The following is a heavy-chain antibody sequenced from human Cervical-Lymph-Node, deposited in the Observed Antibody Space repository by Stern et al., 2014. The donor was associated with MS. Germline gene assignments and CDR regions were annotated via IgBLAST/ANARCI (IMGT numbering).Heavy chain of an antibody. CDR1: GFSLSTSGVG. J-gene: IGHJ4*02. Sequence: QVTLKESGPTLVKPTQTLTLTCTFSGFSLSTSGVGVGWIRQPPGKALEWLALIYWDDDTRYSPSLKSRLTITKDTSKNQVVLTMTNMDPVDTATYYCVHNINYDTSGYPVFFDYWGQGTLVTVSS. CDR2: IYWDDDT. V-gene: IGHV2-5*02. D-gene: IGHD3-22*01. CDR3: VHNINYDTSGYPVFFDY.